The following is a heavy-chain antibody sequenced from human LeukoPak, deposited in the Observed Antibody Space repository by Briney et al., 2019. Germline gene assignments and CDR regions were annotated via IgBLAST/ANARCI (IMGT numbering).Heavy chain of an antibody. CDR3: ARVGDYALKD. CDR2: FYNSGST. J-gene: IGHJ4*02. D-gene: IGHD3-16*01. Sequence: SETLSLTCTVSGGSISNYYWSWIRQPAGKGLEWIGRFYNSGSTNCNPSLKSRVTMSVDTSKNQFSLRLSSVTAADTAVYYCARVGDYALKDWGQGTLVTVSS. V-gene: IGHV4-4*07. CDR1: GGSISNYY.